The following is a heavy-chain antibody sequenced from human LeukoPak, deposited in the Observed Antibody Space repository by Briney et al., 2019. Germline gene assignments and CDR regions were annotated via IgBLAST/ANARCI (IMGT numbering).Heavy chain of an antibody. D-gene: IGHD6-19*01. Sequence: PGGSLRLSCAVSGFTFSNYAMSWVRQAPGKGLEWVSALSIGGVNTYYADSVKGRFTISRDNSKNTLYLQMNSLRAEDTAVYYCAKSSGWYYFDYWGQGTLVTVSS. CDR1: GFTFSNYA. J-gene: IGHJ4*02. V-gene: IGHV3-23*01. CDR3: AKSSGWYYFDY. CDR2: LSIGGVNT.